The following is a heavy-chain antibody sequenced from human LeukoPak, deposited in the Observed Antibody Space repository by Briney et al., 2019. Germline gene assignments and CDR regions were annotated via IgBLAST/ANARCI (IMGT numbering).Heavy chain of an antibody. V-gene: IGHV3-23*01. Sequence: GGSLRLSCAASGFTFSSYAMGWVRQAPGKGLEWVSSISGSGVATYYADSVKGRFTISRDNAKNSRYLQMNSLRAEDTAVYYCARVDYGSGSYGYYYYYYMDVWGKGTTVTISS. CDR1: GFTFSSYA. D-gene: IGHD3-10*01. J-gene: IGHJ6*03. CDR2: ISGSGVAT. CDR3: ARVDYGSGSYGYYYYYYMDV.